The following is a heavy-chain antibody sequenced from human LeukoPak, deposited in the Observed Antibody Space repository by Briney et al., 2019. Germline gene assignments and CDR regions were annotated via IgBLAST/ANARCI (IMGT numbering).Heavy chain of an antibody. CDR2: ISAYNGNT. D-gene: IGHD1-26*01. Sequence: ASVKVSCKASGYTFTSYDINWVRQAPGQGLEWMGWISAYNGNTNYAQKLQGRVTITRNTSISTVHMELSSLRSEDTAVYYCARGVGATISYYHYYIDVWGKGTTVTVSS. CDR3: ARGVGATISYYHYYIDV. J-gene: IGHJ6*03. CDR1: GYTFTSYD. V-gene: IGHV1-8*03.